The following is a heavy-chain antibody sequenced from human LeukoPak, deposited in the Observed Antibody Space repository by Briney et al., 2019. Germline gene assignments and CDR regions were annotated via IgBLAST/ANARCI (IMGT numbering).Heavy chain of an antibody. Sequence: PGGSLRLSCAASGLTFSGSAMHWVRQASGKGLEWVGRIRSKANNDATAYAASVKGRFTISRDDSKNTAYLQMNSLKTEDTAVYYCTRPDDYGDYWGQGTLVTVSS. V-gene: IGHV3-73*01. CDR3: TRPDDYGDY. CDR2: IRSKANNDAT. J-gene: IGHJ4*02. CDR1: GLTFSGSA.